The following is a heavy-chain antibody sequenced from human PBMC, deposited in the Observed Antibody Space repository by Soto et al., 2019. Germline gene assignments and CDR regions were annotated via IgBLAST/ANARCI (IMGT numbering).Heavy chain of an antibody. CDR2: IRSKANSYAT. J-gene: IGHJ6*02. CDR1: GFTFSCSA. V-gene: IGHV3-73*01. CDR3: TRLYDFWGGYAYGMDV. Sequence: GGSLRLSCAASGFTFSCSAMHWVRQSSGKGLEWVGRIRSKANSYATAYAASVKGRSTISRDDSKNTAYLQMNSLKTEDTAVYYCTRLYDFWGGYAYGMDVWGQGTTVTVSS. D-gene: IGHD3-3*01.